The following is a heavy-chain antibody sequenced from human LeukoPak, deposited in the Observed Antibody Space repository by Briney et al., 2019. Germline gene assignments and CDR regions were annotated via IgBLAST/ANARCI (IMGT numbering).Heavy chain of an antibody. D-gene: IGHD3-16*01. J-gene: IGHJ4*02. CDR1: GFSFNSDW. CDR3: TRRLDD. V-gene: IGHV3-7*01. Sequence: GGSLRLSCAASGFSFNSDWMDWVRQAPGKGLEWVANIKHDESEKNYLDSVKGRFTISRDNAQNSLYLQVDGLRVEDTAVYYCTRRLDDWGQGTLVTVSS. CDR2: IKHDESEK.